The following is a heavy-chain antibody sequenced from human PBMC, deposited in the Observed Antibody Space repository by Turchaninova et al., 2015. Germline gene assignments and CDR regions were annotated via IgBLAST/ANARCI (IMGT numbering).Heavy chain of an antibody. J-gene: IGHJ4*02. Sequence: GGSLRLSCVASGFTFGNYWMSWVRQAPGKGLEWVANIDQDGSERYSVDSERGRFTISRDNAKNTLFLQMHSLRAEDTAMYYCARVLCDIVVTPAAIPTYYFDSWGQGTLVTVSS. CDR1: GFTFGNYW. CDR3: ARVLCDIVVTPAAIPTYYFDS. V-gene: IGHV3-7*03. D-gene: IGHD2-2*01. CDR2: IDQDGSER.